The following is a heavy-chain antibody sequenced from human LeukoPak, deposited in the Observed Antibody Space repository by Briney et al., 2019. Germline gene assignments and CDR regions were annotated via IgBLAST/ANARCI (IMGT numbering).Heavy chain of an antibody. J-gene: IGHJ3*02. V-gene: IGHV3-7*01. Sequence: PGGSLRLSCAVSGFTFSTYWMSWVRQAPGKGLEWVANIKQDGSEKYYVDSVKGRFTISRDNAKNSLYLQMNSLRAEDTAVYYCARDRSGGYDDAFDIWGQGTMVTVSS. CDR3: ARDRSGGYDDAFDI. D-gene: IGHD5-12*01. CDR1: GFTFSTYW. CDR2: IKQDGSEK.